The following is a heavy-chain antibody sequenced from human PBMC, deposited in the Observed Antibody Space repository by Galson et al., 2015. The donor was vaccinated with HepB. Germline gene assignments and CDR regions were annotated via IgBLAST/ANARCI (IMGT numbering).Heavy chain of an antibody. CDR2: ISSSSSYT. J-gene: IGHJ5*02. V-gene: IGHV3-11*03. CDR1: GFTFSDYY. D-gene: IGHD6-19*01. CDR3: ARNGLGLVRSWFDP. Sequence: SLRLSCAASGFTFSDYYMSWIRQAPGKGLEWVSYISSSSSYTNYADSVKGRFTISRDNAKNSLYLQMNSLRAEDTAVYYCARNGLGLVRSWFDPWGQGTLVTVSS.